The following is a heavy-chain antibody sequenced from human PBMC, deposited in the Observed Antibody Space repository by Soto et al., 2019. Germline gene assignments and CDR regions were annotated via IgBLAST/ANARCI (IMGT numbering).Heavy chain of an antibody. CDR3: ARHRSRIFGVGTPQAYCMDV. D-gene: IGHD3-3*02. Sequence: GESLKISCKGSGYSFTSYWIGWVRQMPGKGLEWMGIIYPGDSDTRYSPSFQGQVTISADKSISTAYLQWSSLKASDTAMYYCARHRSRIFGVGTPQAYCMDVWGQGTTVTVSS. CDR2: IYPGDSDT. V-gene: IGHV5-51*01. CDR1: GYSFTSYW. J-gene: IGHJ6*02.